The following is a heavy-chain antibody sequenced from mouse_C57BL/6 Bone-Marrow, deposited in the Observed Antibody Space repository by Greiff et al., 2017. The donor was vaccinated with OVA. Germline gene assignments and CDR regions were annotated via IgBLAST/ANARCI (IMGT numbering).Heavy chain of an antibody. V-gene: IGHV1-81*01. CDR3: ARSKVDYYAMDY. Sequence: QVQLQQPGAELVKPGASVKLSCKASGYTFTSYGISWVKQRTGQGLEWIGEIYPRSGNTYYNEKFKGKATLTADKSSSTAYMELRSLTSEDSAVYFCARSKVDYYAMDYWGQGTSVTVSS. CDR2: IYPRSGNT. CDR1: GYTFTSYG. D-gene: IGHD1-1*01. J-gene: IGHJ4*01.